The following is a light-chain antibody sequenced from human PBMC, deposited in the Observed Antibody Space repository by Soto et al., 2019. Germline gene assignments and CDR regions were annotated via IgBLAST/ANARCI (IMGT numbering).Light chain of an antibody. CDR3: QQYDTSAST. CDR1: QSVTSRY. J-gene: IGKJ5*01. CDR2: GAS. Sequence: EIVLTKSPGTLSLSTGERVTLSGRASQSVTSRYLAWYQQKPGQAPRLLMSGASTRAAGIPDRFSGDGSGTCGTRTISRLEPEDDAWYYCQQYDTSASTFGQGTRLEIK. V-gene: IGKV3-20*01.